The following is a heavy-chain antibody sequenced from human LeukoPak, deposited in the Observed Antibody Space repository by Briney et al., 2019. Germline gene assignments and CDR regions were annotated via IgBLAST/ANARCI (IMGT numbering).Heavy chain of an antibody. Sequence: SVKLSCKASGYTFTGYYMHWVRQAPGQGLEWMGWINPNSGGTNYAQKFQGRVTMTRDTSISTAYMELSRLRSDDTAVYYCARGHLLYSSSWYFDYWGQGTLVTVSS. CDR3: ARGHLLYSSSWYFDY. CDR1: GYTFTGYY. V-gene: IGHV1-2*02. J-gene: IGHJ4*02. D-gene: IGHD6-13*01. CDR2: INPNSGGT.